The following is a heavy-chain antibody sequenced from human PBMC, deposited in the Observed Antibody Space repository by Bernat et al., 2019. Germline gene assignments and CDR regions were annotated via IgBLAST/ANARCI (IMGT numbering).Heavy chain of an antibody. V-gene: IGHV3-7*03. CDR2: IKPDGSDK. Sequence: EVQLVESGGALVQFGGSLRLSCAASGFTFSTYWMSWVRQAPGTGLEWVANIKPDGSDKYYVDSVMGRFTISRDSTKNLLYLQMNSLRAEDTAVYYCARGSGWKGGDYWGQGTLVTVSS. CDR3: ARGSGWKGGDY. D-gene: IGHD6-19*01. J-gene: IGHJ4*02. CDR1: GFTFSTYW.